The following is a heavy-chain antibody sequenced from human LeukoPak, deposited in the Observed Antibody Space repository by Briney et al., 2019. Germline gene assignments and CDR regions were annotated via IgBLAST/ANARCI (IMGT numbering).Heavy chain of an antibody. CDR1: GYTFTSYY. Sequence: ASVKVSCKASGYTFTSYYMHWVRQAPGKGLEWMGGFDPEDGETIYAQKFQGRVTMTEDTSTDTAYMELSSLRSEDTAVYYCAAARRSSHDFWSKWFDPWGQGTLVTVSS. D-gene: IGHD3-3*01. J-gene: IGHJ5*02. CDR2: FDPEDGET. CDR3: AAARRSSHDFWSKWFDP. V-gene: IGHV1-24*01.